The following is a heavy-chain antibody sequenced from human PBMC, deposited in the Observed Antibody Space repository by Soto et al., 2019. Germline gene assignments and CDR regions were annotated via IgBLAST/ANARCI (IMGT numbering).Heavy chain of an antibody. CDR3: ARQDYDFWSGLDNNWFDP. J-gene: IGHJ5*02. Sequence: PSETLSLTCTVSGGSISSSSYYWGWIRQPPGKGLEWIGSIYYSGSTYYNPSLKSRVTISVDTSKNQFSLKLSSVTAADTAVYYCARQDYDFWSGLDNNWFDPWGQGTLVTVSS. V-gene: IGHV4-39*01. CDR2: IYYSGST. CDR1: GGSISSSSYY. D-gene: IGHD3-3*01.